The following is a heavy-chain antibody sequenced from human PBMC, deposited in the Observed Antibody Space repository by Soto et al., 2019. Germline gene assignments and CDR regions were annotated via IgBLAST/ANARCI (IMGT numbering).Heavy chain of an antibody. CDR2: ISYDGSNK. V-gene: IGHV3-30-3*01. CDR1: GFTFSSYA. CDR3: ARDRGITIFAVVNYWFDP. J-gene: IGHJ5*02. D-gene: IGHD3-3*01. Sequence: GSLRLSCAASGFTFSSYATHWFRQAPGKGLEWVAVISYDGSNKYYADSVKGRFTISRDNSKNTLYLQMNSLRAGDTAVYYCARDRGITIFAVVNYWFDPWRQGTLVTASS.